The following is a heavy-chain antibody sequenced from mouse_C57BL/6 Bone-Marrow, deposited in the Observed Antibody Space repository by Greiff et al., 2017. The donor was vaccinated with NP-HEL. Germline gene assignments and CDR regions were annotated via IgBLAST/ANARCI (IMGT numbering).Heavy chain of an antibody. CDR2: IYIGNGYT. CDR3: ARPYIPYYYGSSSAWFAY. D-gene: IGHD1-1*01. Sequence: EVKLMESGAELVRPGSSVKMSCKTSGYTFTSYGINWVKQRPGQGLEWIGYIYIGNGYTEYNEKFKGKATLTSDTSSSTAYMQLSSLTSEDSAIYFCARPYIPYYYGSSSAWFAYWGQGTLVTVSA. J-gene: IGHJ3*01. V-gene: IGHV1-58*01. CDR1: GYTFTSYG.